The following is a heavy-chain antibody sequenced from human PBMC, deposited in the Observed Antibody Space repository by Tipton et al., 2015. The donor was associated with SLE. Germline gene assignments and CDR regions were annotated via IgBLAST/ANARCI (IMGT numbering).Heavy chain of an antibody. CDR2: IYYSGST. CDR3: ARGATTYDWYFDL. D-gene: IGHD1-1*01. Sequence: TLSLTCAVSGGSISSHYWRWVRQPPGKGLEWIGYIYYSGSTNYNPSLKSRVTISVDTSKNQFSLKLSSVTAADTAVYYCARGATTYDWYFDLWGRCTLVT. J-gene: IGHJ2*01. CDR1: GGSISSHY. V-gene: IGHV4-59*11.